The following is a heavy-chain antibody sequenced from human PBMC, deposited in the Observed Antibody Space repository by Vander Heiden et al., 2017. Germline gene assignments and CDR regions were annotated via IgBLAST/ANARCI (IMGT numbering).Heavy chain of an antibody. Sequence: QVQLVESGGGLVKPGGSLRLPCAASGFPFSGYYMSWIRRAPGKGLEWVSCISSSGSTIYYADSVKGRFTISRDNAKNSRYLQMNSLRAEDTAVYYCARVRTLLWDAFDIWGQGTMVTVSS. V-gene: IGHV3-11*01. CDR1: GFPFSGYY. CDR2: ISSSGSTI. D-gene: IGHD3-10*01. CDR3: ARVRTLLWDAFDI. J-gene: IGHJ3*02.